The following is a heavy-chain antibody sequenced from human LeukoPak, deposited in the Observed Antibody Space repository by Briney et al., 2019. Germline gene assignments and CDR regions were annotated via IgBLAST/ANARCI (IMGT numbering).Heavy chain of an antibody. D-gene: IGHD2-2*02. CDR2: IYHSGST. J-gene: IGHJ5*02. Sequence: PSETLSLTCTVSGYSISSGYYWGWIRQPPGKGLEWIGSIYHSGSTYYNPSLKSRVTISVDTSKNQSSLKLSSVTAADTAVYYCARKVPAAIGKYNWFDPWGQGTLVTVSS. CDR1: GYSISSGYY. CDR3: ARKVPAAIGKYNWFDP. V-gene: IGHV4-38-2*02.